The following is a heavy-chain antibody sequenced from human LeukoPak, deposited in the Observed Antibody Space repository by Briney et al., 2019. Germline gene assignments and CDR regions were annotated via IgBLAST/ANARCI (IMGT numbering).Heavy chain of an antibody. J-gene: IGHJ4*02. V-gene: IGHV1-46*01. CDR1: GYTFTGYW. D-gene: IGHD5-24*01. Sequence: ASVKVSCKAFGYTFTGYWMHWVRQAPGQGPEWMGVISPSGGSTIYAQKFKGRVTLTRDMSTSTDYLELSSLRSEDTAVYYCARATVEMATTSFDYWGQGTLVTVSS. CDR2: ISPSGGST. CDR3: ARATVEMATTSFDY.